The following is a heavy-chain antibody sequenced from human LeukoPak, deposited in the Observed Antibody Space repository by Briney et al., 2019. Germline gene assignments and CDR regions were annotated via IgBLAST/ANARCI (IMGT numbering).Heavy chain of an antibody. CDR2: IYYSGST. Sequence: PSETLSLTCTVSGGSSSSSYSWGWIRQPPGKGLEWIGNIYYSGSTYYNPSLKSRVTISVDTSKNQFSLGLTSVTAADTAVYYCARLYPPIYDSSGYYYVWYFDYWGQGTLVTVSS. J-gene: IGHJ4*02. CDR3: ARLYPPIYDSSGYYYVWYFDY. CDR1: GGSSSSSYS. D-gene: IGHD3-22*01. V-gene: IGHV4-39*01.